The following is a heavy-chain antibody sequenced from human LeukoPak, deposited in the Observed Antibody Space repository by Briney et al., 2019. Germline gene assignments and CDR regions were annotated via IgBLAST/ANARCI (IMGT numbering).Heavy chain of an antibody. CDR2: IWYDGSNK. Sequence: GGSLRLSCAATGFTFSSYVMSWVRQAPGKGLEWVAVIWYDGSNKYYADSEKGRFTISRDNAKNSLYLQMNSLRAEDTAVYYCARAEDSSGYYWNTPRLVARAFDIWGQGTMVTVSS. CDR3: ARAEDSSGYYWNTPRLVARAFDI. J-gene: IGHJ3*02. D-gene: IGHD3-22*01. CDR1: GFTFSSYV. V-gene: IGHV3-33*08.